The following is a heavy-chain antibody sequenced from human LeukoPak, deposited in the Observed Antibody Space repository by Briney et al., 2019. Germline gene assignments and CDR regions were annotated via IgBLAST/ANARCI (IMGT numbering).Heavy chain of an antibody. CDR2: IRYDGSNK. J-gene: IGHJ4*02. D-gene: IGHD3-10*01. CDR1: GFTFSSYW. Sequence: GGSLRLSCAASGFTFSSYWMSWVRQAPGKGLEWVAFIRYDGSNKYYADSVKGRFTISRDNSKNTLYLQMNSLRAEDTAVYYCAKVGLLWFGEGFDYWGQGTLVTVSS. V-gene: IGHV3-30*02. CDR3: AKVGLLWFGEGFDY.